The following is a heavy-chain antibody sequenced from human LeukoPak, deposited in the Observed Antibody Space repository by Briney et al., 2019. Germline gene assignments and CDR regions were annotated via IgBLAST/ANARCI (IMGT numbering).Heavy chain of an antibody. CDR1: GFTFSSYG. Sequence: GGSLRLSCAASGFTFSSYGMHWVRQAPGKGLEWVPVISYDGSNKYYADSVKGRFTISRDNSKNTLYLQMNSLRAEDTAVYYCAKGDNYDILTGYPADAFDIWGQGTMVTVSS. CDR2: ISYDGSNK. D-gene: IGHD3-9*01. V-gene: IGHV3-30*18. J-gene: IGHJ3*02. CDR3: AKGDNYDILTGYPADAFDI.